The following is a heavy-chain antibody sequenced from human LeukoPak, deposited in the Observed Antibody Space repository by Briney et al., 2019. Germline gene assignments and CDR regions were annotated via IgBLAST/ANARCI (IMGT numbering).Heavy chain of an antibody. D-gene: IGHD2-8*01. CDR1: GFSFSRYW. CDR3: ARLKDDVTKFDY. V-gene: IGHV3-7*01. CDR2: INQDVSRI. J-gene: IGHJ4*02. Sequence: PGRSLRLSCAGSGFSFSRYWMAWVRQAPGKGLEWVASINQDVSRIHYVDSVKGRFTISRDNAKSSLFLQMTSLRVEDTAVYYCARLKDDVTKFDYWGRGTLVTVSS.